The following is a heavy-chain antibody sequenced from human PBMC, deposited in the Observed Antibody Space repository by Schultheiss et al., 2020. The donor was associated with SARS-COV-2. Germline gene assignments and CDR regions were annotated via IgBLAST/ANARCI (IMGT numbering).Heavy chain of an antibody. D-gene: IGHD1-26*01. J-gene: IGHJ4*02. CDR3: ARGSYFIR. V-gene: IGHV3-21*05. CDR1: GFTFSSYA. CDR2: ISSSSSYT. Sequence: GGSLRLSCAASGFTFSSYAMHWVRQAPGKGLEWVSYISSSSSYTNYADSVEGRFTISRDNAKNSLYLQMNSLRAEDTAVYYCARGSYFIRWGQGTLVTVSS.